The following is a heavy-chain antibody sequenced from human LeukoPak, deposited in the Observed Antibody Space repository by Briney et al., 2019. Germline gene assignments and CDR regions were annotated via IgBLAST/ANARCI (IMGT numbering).Heavy chain of an antibody. V-gene: IGHV3-23*01. CDR3: TKDWSADY. J-gene: IGHJ4*02. Sequence: PGGSLRLSWAASGFTFSNYAMTWVRQAPGKGLEWVSAISADGSDTKYADSVKGRSTISRDNSKNTLFLQMNSLRVEDTAVYYCTKDWSADYWGQGTLVTVSS. CDR2: ISADGSDT. CDR1: GFTFSNYA.